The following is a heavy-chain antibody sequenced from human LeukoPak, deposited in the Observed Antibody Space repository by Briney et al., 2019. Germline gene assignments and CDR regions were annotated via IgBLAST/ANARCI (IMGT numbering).Heavy chain of an antibody. CDR1: GGSISSYY. CDR2: IYYSGST. CDR3: ARGWGRGYSYTLSR. D-gene: IGHD5-18*01. Sequence: SETLSLTCTVSGGSISSYYWSWIRQPPGKGLEWIGYIYYSGSTNYNPSLKSRVTISVDTSKNQFSLKLSSVTAADTAVYYCARGWGRGYSYTLSRWGQGTLVPVSS. J-gene: IGHJ4*02. V-gene: IGHV4-59*01.